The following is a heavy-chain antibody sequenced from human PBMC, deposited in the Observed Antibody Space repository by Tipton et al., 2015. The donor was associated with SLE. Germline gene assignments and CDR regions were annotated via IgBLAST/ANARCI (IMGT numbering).Heavy chain of an antibody. V-gene: IGHV3-53*04. D-gene: IGHD3-16*01. CDR1: GFTVSSNY. J-gene: IGHJ4*02. CDR2: IYSGGST. CDR3: ASSSGGY. Sequence: EASGFTVSSNYMSWVRQAPGKGLEWVSVIYSGGSTYYADSVKGRFTISRHNSKNTLYLQMNSLRAEDTAVYYCASSSGGYWGQGTLVTVSS.